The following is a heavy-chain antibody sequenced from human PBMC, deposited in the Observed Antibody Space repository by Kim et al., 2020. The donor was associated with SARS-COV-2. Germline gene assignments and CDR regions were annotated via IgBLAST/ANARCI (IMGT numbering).Heavy chain of an antibody. CDR1: GGSISSSSYY. Sequence: SETLSLTCTVSGGSISSSSYYWGWIRQPPGKGLEWIGSIYYSGSTYYNPSLKSRGTISVDTSKNQFSLKLSSVTAAATAVYYCARAHELRYFDPRGDVFDIWGQGTMFTVSS. D-gene: IGHD3-9*01. CDR2: IYYSGST. J-gene: IGHJ3*02. V-gene: IGHV4-39*07. CDR3: ARAHELRYFDPRGDVFDI.